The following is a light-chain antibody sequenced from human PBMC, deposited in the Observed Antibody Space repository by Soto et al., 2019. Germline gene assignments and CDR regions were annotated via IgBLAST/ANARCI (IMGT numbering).Light chain of an antibody. Sequence: EIVLTQSPGTLSLSPGERATLSCRASQSVSNNYLAWYQQKPGQAPRLLIYGASNRATGIPDRFSGSGSGTDFTLTIGSLEPEDVAIYYCQQRKHWPLTFGQGTRLEIK. CDR1: QSVSNNY. V-gene: IGKV3D-20*02. CDR2: GAS. J-gene: IGKJ5*01. CDR3: QQRKHWPLT.